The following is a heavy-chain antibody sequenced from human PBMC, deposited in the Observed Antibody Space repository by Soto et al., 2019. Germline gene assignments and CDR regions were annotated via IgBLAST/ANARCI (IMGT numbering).Heavy chain of an antibody. CDR3: ATGPSRWSD. V-gene: IGHV3-11*05. CDR1: GFAFSGKY. J-gene: IGHJ4*02. D-gene: IGHD3-3*01. Sequence: QVQLVESGGGLVKPGGSLRLSCAASGFAFSGKYMSWIRQAPGKGLESLSHISGSSDETNYADYVKGRFNISRDNAENSLYLQMNSLRVEDTAGYYCATGPSRWSDWGQGTLVIVSS. CDR2: ISGSSDET.